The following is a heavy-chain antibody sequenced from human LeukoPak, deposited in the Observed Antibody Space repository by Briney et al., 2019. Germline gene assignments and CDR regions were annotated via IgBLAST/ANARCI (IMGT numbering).Heavy chain of an antibody. CDR2: IYYSGST. Sequence: SETLSLTCTVSGGSISSSSYYWGWIRQPPGKGLEWIGSIYYSGSTYYNPSLKSRVTISVDTSKNQFSLKLSSVTAADTAVYYCARRRRGAVAGGGVEWFDPWGQGTLVTVSS. V-gene: IGHV4-39*01. CDR3: ARRRRGAVAGGGVEWFDP. CDR1: GGSISSSSYY. D-gene: IGHD6-19*01. J-gene: IGHJ5*02.